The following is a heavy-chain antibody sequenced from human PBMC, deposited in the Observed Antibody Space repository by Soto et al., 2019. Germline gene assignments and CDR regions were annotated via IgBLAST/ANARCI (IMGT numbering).Heavy chain of an antibody. CDR3: AHLYYYGSGSLNWFDP. CDR1: GFSLSTSGVG. D-gene: IGHD3-10*01. CDR2: IYWDDDK. Sequence: QITLKESGPTLVKPTQTLTLTCTFSGFSLSTSGVGVGWIRQPPGKALEWLALIYWDDDKRYSPSLKSRLTITNDTSKNQVVLTMTNMDPVDTATYYCAHLYYYGSGSLNWFDPWGQGTLVTVSS. J-gene: IGHJ5*02. V-gene: IGHV2-5*02.